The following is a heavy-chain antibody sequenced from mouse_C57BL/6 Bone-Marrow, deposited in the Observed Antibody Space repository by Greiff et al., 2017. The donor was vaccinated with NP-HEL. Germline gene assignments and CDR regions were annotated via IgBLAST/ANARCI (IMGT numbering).Heavy chain of an antibody. CDR2: IYPRSGNT. J-gene: IGHJ2*01. Sequence: QVQLKQSGAELARPGASVKLSCKASGYTFTSYGISWVKQRTGQGLEWIGEIYPRSGNTYYNEKFKGKATLTADKSSSTAYMELRSLTSEDSAVYFCARWDGSRSPYYFDYWGQGTTLTVSS. CDR1: GYTFTSYG. D-gene: IGHD1-1*01. CDR3: ARWDGSRSPYYFDY. V-gene: IGHV1-81*01.